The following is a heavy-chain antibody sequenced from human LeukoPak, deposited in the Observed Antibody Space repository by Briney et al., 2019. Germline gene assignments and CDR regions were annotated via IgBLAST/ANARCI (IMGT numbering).Heavy chain of an antibody. D-gene: IGHD4-23*01. J-gene: IGHJ4*02. Sequence: SETLSLTCTVSGGSISNYYWSWIRQPPGKGKEWIGYISTSGSTNSNPSLKSRVTMSVGTSQNQFSLNLSSVAAADTAVYYCARLHGGKGQYYFDFWGQGTLVTVSS. CDR3: ARLHGGKGQYYFDF. CDR2: ISTSGST. V-gene: IGHV4-4*09. CDR1: GGSISNYY.